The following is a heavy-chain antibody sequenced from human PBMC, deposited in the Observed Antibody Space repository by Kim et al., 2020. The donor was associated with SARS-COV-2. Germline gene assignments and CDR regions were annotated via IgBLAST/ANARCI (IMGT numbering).Heavy chain of an antibody. CDR3: ARGVSSSSGHWYYYHYYGMDV. J-gene: IGHJ6*02. V-gene: IGHV3-13*01. CDR1: GFTFSSYD. CDR2: IGTAGDT. Sequence: GGSLRLSCAASGFTFSSYDMHWVRQATGKGLEWVSAIGTAGDTYYPGSVKGRFTISRENAKNSLYLQMNSLRAGDTAVYYCARGVSSSSGHWYYYHYYGMDVWGQGTTVTVSS. D-gene: IGHD6-6*01.